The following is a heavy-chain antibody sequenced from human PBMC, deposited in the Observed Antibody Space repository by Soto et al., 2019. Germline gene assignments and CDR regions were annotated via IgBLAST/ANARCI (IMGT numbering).Heavy chain of an antibody. V-gene: IGHV1-8*01. CDR3: ARYRTKVPVAFDV. D-gene: IGHD3-16*02. CDR2: MNPSGRNT. Sequence: VQLVQSGAEVKKPGASVQVSCKASGLAFPIDDIIWVRQTIGQGLEFMGWMNPSGRNTGYAQKFQGRATFTWNTPTSTAYMDLSGLRSEDTAVYYCARYRTKVPVAFDVWGQGTMVTVSS. CDR1: GLAFPIDD. J-gene: IGHJ3*01.